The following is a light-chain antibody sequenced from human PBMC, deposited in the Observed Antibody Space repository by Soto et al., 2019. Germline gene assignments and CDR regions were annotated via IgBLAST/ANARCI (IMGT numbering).Light chain of an antibody. CDR2: VKSDGSH. J-gene: IGLJ2*01. Sequence: QSVLTQSPSASASLGASVKLTCTLSSGHGNYVIAWHQQQPEKGPRYLMKVKSDGSHNKGDEIPDRFSGSSSGAERYLAISSLQSEDEADYYCQTWDTGIMVFGGGTKVTVL. V-gene: IGLV4-69*01. CDR1: SGHGNYV. CDR3: QTWDTGIMV.